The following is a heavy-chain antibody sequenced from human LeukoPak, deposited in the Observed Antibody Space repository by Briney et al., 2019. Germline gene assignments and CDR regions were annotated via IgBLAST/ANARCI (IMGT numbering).Heavy chain of an antibody. CDR2: ISYDGSNK. Sequence: QPGRSLRLSCAASGFTFSSYAMHWVRQAPGKGLEWVAVISYDGSNKYYADSVEGRFTISRDNNKNSLYLQMNGLRTDDTGLYYCVKGRRRGYAYGTLESWGQGTLVTVSS. CDR3: VKGRRRGYAYGTLES. J-gene: IGHJ4*02. V-gene: IGHV3-30*04. D-gene: IGHD5-18*01. CDR1: GFTFSSYA.